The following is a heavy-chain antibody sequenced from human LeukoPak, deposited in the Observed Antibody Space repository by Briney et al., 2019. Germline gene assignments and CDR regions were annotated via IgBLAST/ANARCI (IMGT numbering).Heavy chain of an antibody. J-gene: IGHJ4*02. V-gene: IGHV1-8*01. CDR1: GYTFTSYD. Sequence: ASVKVSCKASGYTFTSYDINWVRQATGQGLEWMGWMNPNSGNTGYAQKFQGRVTTTRNTSISTAYMELSSLRSEDTAVYYCARGLGNDGIFDYWGQGTLVTVSS. D-gene: IGHD1-1*01. CDR2: MNPNSGNT. CDR3: ARGLGNDGIFDY.